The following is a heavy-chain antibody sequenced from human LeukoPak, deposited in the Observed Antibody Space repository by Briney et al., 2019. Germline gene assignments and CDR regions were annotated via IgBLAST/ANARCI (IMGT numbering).Heavy chain of an antibody. J-gene: IGHJ6*02. V-gene: IGHV3-7*01. CDR2: IKQEGSEK. CDR1: GFTFSSYW. Sequence: GGSLRLSCAASGFTFSSYWMSWVRQAPGKGREWVANIKQEGSEKYYVDSVKGRFTISRDNAKNSLYLQMNSLRAEDTAVYYCARDVVVPAAIRYYYYYGMDVWGQGTTVTVSS. D-gene: IGHD2-2*02. CDR3: ARDVVVPAAIRYYYYYGMDV.